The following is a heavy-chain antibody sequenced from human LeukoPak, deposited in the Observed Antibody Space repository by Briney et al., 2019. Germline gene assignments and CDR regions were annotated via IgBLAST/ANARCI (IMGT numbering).Heavy chain of an antibody. CDR3: ARDGGGATYYYGSGSYYFNGMDV. CDR1: GFTFSSYG. J-gene: IGHJ6*04. D-gene: IGHD3-10*01. CDR2: IWYDGSNK. Sequence: GRSLRLSCAASGFTFSSYGMHWVRQAPGKGLEWVAVIWYDGSNKYYADSVKGRFTISRDNSKNTLYLQMTSLRAEDTAVYYCARDGGGATYYYGSGSYYFNGMDVWGKGTTVTVSS. V-gene: IGHV3-33*01.